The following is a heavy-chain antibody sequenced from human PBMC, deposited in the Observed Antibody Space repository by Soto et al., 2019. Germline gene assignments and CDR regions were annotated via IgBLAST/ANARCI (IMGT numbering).Heavy chain of an antibody. J-gene: IGHJ4*02. CDR2: ISAYNGNT. D-gene: IGHD1-7*01. CDR3: ARCRFGYNWNSGRDY. V-gene: IGHV1-18*01. Sequence: QVQLVQSGAEVKKPGASVKVSCKASGYTFTSYGITWVRQAPGQGLEWMGWISAYNGNTNYAQKLQGRVTMTTDTSTSTADTELRSLRCDDTAVYYCARCRFGYNWNSGRDYWGQGTLVTVSS. CDR1: GYTFTSYG.